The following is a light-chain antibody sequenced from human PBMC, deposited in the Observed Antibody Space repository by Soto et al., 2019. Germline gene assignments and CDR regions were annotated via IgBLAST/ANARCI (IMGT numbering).Light chain of an antibody. CDR3: SSYTSSSPYV. Sequence: QSVLTQPPSVSGSPGQTVTISCTGTISDVGSYNRVSWYQQPPGTAPKLMIYEVSNRPSGVPDRFSGSKSGNTASLTISGLQAEDEADYYCSSYTSSSPYVFGTGTKVTVL. CDR2: EVS. V-gene: IGLV2-18*02. CDR1: ISDVGSYNR. J-gene: IGLJ1*01.